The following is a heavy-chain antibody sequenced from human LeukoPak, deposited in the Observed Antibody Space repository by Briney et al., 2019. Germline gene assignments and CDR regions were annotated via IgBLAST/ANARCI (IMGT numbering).Heavy chain of an antibody. D-gene: IGHD3-22*01. CDR2: ISGSGGST. CDR3: ARDSDYYDSSGYYRCLGY. Sequence: GGSLRLSCAASGFTFSSYGMSWVRQAPGKGLEWVSTISGSGGSTYYADSVKGRFTISRDNSKNTLYLQMNSLRAEDTAVYYCARDSDYYDSSGYYRCLGYWGQGTLVTVSS. V-gene: IGHV3-23*01. J-gene: IGHJ4*02. CDR1: GFTFSSYG.